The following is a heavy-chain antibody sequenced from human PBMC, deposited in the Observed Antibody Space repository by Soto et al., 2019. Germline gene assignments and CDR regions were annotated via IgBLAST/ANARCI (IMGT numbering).Heavy chain of an antibody. V-gene: IGHV1-2*04. J-gene: IGHJ4*02. CDR3: ARSRDLSAASPFDY. CDR2: INPNSGGT. CDR1: CNNFAWYF. D-gene: IGHD2-2*01. Sequence: VEGSCKASCNNFAWYFMHLVGQAPGQGLEWMGWINPNSGGTNYAQKFQGWVTMTRDTSISTAYMELSRLRSDDTAVYYCARSRDLSAASPFDYWGQGTLVTVSS.